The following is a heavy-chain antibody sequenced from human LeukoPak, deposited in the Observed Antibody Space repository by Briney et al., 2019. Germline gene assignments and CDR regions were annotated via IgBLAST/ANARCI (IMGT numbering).Heavy chain of an antibody. V-gene: IGHV3-7*01. Sequence: PGGSLRLSCAASGFTFSSYWMSWVRQAPGKGLEWVANIKQDGSEKYYVDSVKGRFTISRDNANNSLYLQMNSLRAEDTAVYYCARDPKYYDILTGYYAAVLDYWGQGTLVTVSS. CDR3: ARDPKYYDILTGYYAAVLDY. CDR2: IKQDGSEK. D-gene: IGHD3-9*01. CDR1: GFTFSSYW. J-gene: IGHJ4*02.